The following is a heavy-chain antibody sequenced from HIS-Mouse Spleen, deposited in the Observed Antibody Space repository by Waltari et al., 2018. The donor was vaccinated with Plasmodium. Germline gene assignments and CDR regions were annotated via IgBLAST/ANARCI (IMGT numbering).Heavy chain of an antibody. Sequence: QVQLQQWGAGLLKPSETLSLTCAVYGGSFSGYYWSWIRQPPGKGLAWIGEINHSGSTNCNPSLKRRVTISVDTSKNQFSLKLSSVTAADTAVYYCARGLRGHYWYFDLWGRGTLVTVSS. CDR1: GGSFSGYY. CDR2: INHSGST. V-gene: IGHV4-34*02. CDR3: ARGLRGHYWYFDL. J-gene: IGHJ2*01. D-gene: IGHD3-10*01.